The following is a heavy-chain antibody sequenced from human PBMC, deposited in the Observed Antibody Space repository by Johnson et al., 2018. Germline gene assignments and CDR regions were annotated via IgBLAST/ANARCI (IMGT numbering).Heavy chain of an antibody. CDR3: ARVVPAAIYYYYMDV. D-gene: IGHD2-2*01. CDR1: GGSISSYY. J-gene: IGHJ6*03. Sequence: QVQLQESGPGLVKPSETLSLTCTVSGGSISSYYWSWIRQPPGKGLEWIGYIYYSGSTTYNPSLQSRVTIPVDTSKNQFSLKLSFVTAADTAVYYWARVVPAAIYYYYMDVWGKGTTVTVSS. V-gene: IGHV4-59*01. CDR2: IYYSGST.